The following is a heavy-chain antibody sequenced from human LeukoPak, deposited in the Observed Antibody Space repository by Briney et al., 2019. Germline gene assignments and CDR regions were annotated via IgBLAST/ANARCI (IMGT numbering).Heavy chain of an antibody. D-gene: IGHD3-22*01. V-gene: IGHV1-58*02. Sequence: GASVKVSCKASGFTFTSSAMQWVRQARGQRLEWIGWIVVGSGNTNYAQKFQERVTITSDMSTSTAYLELSSLRSEDTAVYYCAADYWDSSGLDAFDIWGQGTMVTVSS. CDR1: GFTFTSSA. J-gene: IGHJ3*02. CDR3: AADYWDSSGLDAFDI. CDR2: IVVGSGNT.